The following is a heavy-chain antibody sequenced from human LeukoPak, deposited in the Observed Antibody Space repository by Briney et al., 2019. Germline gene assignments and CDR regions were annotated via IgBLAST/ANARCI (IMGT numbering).Heavy chain of an antibody. D-gene: IGHD3-22*01. CDR2: IYSGGST. V-gene: IGHV3-66*01. CDR1: GFTVGSNT. CDR3: ARGGSYFDISGYYFY. Sequence: GGSLRLSCAASGFTVGSNTMSWVRQAAGKGLEWVSLIYSGGSTSYADSVKGRFTISRDNSKNTLYLQMNSLRTEDTAVYYCARGGSYFDISGYYFYWGQGTLVTVSS. J-gene: IGHJ4*02.